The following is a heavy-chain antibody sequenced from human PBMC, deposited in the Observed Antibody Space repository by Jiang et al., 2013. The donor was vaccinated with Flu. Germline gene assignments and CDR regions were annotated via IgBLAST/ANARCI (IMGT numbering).Heavy chain of an antibody. CDR3: ARGGLDGYNDNWYFDL. CDR2: YN. D-gene: IGHD5-24*01. V-gene: IGHV6-1*01. J-gene: IGHJ2*01. Sequence: YNDYAVSVKSRITINPDTSKNQFSLQLNSVTPEDTAVYYCARGGLDGYNDNWYFDLWGRGTLVTVSS.